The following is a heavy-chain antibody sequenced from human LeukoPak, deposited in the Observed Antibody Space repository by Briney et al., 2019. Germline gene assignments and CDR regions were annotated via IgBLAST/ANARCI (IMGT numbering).Heavy chain of an antibody. D-gene: IGHD6-19*01. J-gene: IGHJ4*02. Sequence: GGSLRLSCAASGFTFSSYSMHWVRETPGKGLEWVSYISSSSYHIYYGDSVKGRFTISRDNAKNSLYLQMNSLRAADTAVYYCARDQGVAGYVIGYWGQGTLVTVSS. V-gene: IGHV3-21*05. CDR3: ARDQGVAGYVIGY. CDR1: GFTFSSYS. CDR2: ISSSSYHI.